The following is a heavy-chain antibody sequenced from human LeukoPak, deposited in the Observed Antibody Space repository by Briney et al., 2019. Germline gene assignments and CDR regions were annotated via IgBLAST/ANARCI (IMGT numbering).Heavy chain of an antibody. V-gene: IGHV3-64*01. CDR2: ISADGGTT. CDR3: ARGRGGPPFDY. J-gene: IGHJ4*02. Sequence: GGPLTLSCEVSGFSFRGYGMHWVRQAPGQGLEYFAAISADGGTTYHAISVKGRFTISRDNSKNTVYLQMGRLRTEDTAVYYCARGRGGPPFDYWGQGTLVAVSS. CDR1: GFSFRGYG.